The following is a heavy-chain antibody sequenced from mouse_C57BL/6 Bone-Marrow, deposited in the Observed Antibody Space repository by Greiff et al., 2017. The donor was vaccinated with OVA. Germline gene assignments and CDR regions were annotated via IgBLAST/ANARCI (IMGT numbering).Heavy chain of an antibody. CDR1: GYSITSGYY. CDR3: ARADYCSSPYAMDY. D-gene: IGHD1-1*01. J-gene: IGHJ4*01. V-gene: IGHV3-6*01. Sequence: DVQLQESGPGLVKPSQSLSLTCSVTGYSITSGYYWNWIRQFPGNKLEWMGYISYDGSNNYNPSLKNRISITRDTSKNQFFLKLNSVTTEDTATYYCARADYCSSPYAMDYWGQGTSVTVSS. CDR2: ISYDGSN.